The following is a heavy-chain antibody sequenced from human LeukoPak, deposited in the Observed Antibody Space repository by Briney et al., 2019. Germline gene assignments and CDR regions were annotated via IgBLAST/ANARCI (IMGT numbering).Heavy chain of an antibody. CDR1: GFTFSSYA. CDR3: AKDRHDSSGRRILFGY. CDR2: ISGSGGST. Sequence: HPGGSLRLSCAASGFTFSSYAMSWVRQAPGKGLEWVSAISGSGGSTYYADSVKGRFTISRDNSKNTLYPQMNSLRAEDTAVYYCAKDRHDSSGRRILFGYWGQGTLVTVSS. V-gene: IGHV3-23*01. J-gene: IGHJ4*02. D-gene: IGHD3-22*01.